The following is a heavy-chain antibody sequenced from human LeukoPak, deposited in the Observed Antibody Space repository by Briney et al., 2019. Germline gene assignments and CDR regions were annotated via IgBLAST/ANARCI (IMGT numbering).Heavy chain of an antibody. CDR2: IYYSGST. CDR1: GGSISSYY. Sequence: SETLSLTCTVSGGSISSYYWSWIRQPPGKGLEWIGYIYYSGSTNYNPSLKSRVTISVDTSKNQFSLKLSPVTAADTAVYYCARHVDRHFDYWSQGTLVTVSS. V-gene: IGHV4-59*08. J-gene: IGHJ4*02. D-gene: IGHD3-9*01. CDR3: ARHVDRHFDY.